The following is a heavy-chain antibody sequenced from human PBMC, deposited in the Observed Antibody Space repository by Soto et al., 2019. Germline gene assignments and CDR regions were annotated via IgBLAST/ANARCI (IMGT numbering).Heavy chain of an antibody. J-gene: IGHJ1*01. CDR2: IYYSGST. CDR3: ARYYDTSNRPYFHH. V-gene: IGHV4-30-4*01. CDR1: GGSISSGDYY. D-gene: IGHD3-22*01. Sequence: SETLSLTCTVSGGSISSGDYYWSWIRQPPGKGLEWIGYIYYSGSTYYNPSLKSRLTISIDTSKNQFSLRLSSVTAADTAMYYCARYYDTSNRPYFHHWGQGTRVTVSS.